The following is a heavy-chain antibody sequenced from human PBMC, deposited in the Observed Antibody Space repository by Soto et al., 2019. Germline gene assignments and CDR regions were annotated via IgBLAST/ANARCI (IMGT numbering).Heavy chain of an antibody. V-gene: IGHV3-48*02. CDR3: ARDDSSGYYHVGFDY. CDR2: ISSSSSTI. Sequence: GGSLRLSCAASGFTFSSCSMNWVRQAPGKGLEWVAYISSSSSTIYYADSVKGRFTISRDNAKNSLYLQMNSLRDEDTAVYYCARDDSSGYYHVGFDYWGQGTLVTVS. D-gene: IGHD3-22*01. J-gene: IGHJ4*02. CDR1: GFTFSSCS.